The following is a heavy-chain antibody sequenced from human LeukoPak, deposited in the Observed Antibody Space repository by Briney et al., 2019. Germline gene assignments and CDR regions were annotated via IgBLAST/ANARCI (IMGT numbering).Heavy chain of an antibody. V-gene: IGHV4-4*02. CDR1: GGSISDTNW. CDR3: AREGGPYRPLDY. J-gene: IGHJ4*02. Sequence: PSGTLSLTCGVSGGSISDTNWWTWFRQPPGKGLEWIGEVNLQGSTNYNPSLKSRVAISVDKSENHISPKPTSVTAADTAVYYCAREGGPYRPLDYSGQGTLVTVAS. CDR2: VNLQGST.